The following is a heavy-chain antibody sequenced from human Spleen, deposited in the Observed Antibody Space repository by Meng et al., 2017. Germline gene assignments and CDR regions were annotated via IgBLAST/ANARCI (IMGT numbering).Heavy chain of an antibody. CDR1: GFSFSYYS. J-gene: IGHJ4*01. V-gene: IGHV3-15*01. Sequence: VQLVESGGGLVNPGGSLRLSWAALGFSFSYYSITWVRQAPGKGLEWIGRMKSNVDGGTVDYAAAVKGRFFISRDDSENTFYLQMNSLKTEDTAVYYCSGHVDYWGHGTLVTVSS. CDR2: MKSNVDGGTV. CDR3: SGHVDY.